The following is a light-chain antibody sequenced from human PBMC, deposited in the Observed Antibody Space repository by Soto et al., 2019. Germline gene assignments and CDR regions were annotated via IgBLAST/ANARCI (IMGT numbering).Light chain of an antibody. Sequence: DIQMTQSPSSLSASVGDRVTITCRASQSISFYLNWYQQKPGNAPKVLIYAASNLQTGVPSRFSGSGSGTDFTLTINSLQPEDFATYSCQQSYSTPIPFGQGTRLENK. CDR2: AAS. CDR1: QSISFY. J-gene: IGKJ5*01. V-gene: IGKV1-39*01. CDR3: QQSYSTPIP.